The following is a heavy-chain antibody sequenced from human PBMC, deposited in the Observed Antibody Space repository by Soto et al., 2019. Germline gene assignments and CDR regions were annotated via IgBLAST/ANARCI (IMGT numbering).Heavy chain of an antibody. CDR3: ARHVTLGFGEIDWFDP. CDR1: GYSFTSYW. V-gene: IGHV5-51*01. Sequence: GESLKISCKGSGYSFTSYWIGWVRQMPGKGLEWMGIIYPGDSDTRYSPSFQGQVTISADKSISTAYLQWSSLKASDTAMYYCARHVTLGFGEIDWFDPWGQGTLVTVSS. CDR2: IYPGDSDT. D-gene: IGHD3-10*01. J-gene: IGHJ5*02.